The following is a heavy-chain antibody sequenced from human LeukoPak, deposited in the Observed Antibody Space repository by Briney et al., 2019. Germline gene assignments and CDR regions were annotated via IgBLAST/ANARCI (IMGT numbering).Heavy chain of an antibody. CDR1: GFTFSGSA. D-gene: IGHD3-16*01. V-gene: IGHV3-73*01. CDR2: IRVKAHNYAT. Sequence: GGSVRLSCVTSGFTFSGSAMHWVRQASGKGLEWIGRIRVKAHNYATVYAASMKGRFTISRDDSKNTAYLQMTSLKPEDTAVYYCAALRPFDYWGQGTLVTVSS. J-gene: IGHJ4*02. CDR3: AALRPFDY.